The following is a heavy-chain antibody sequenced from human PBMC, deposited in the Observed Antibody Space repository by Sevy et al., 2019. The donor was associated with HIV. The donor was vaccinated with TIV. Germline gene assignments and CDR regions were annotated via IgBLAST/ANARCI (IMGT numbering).Heavy chain of an antibody. Sequence: SETLSLTCTVSGGSISSGGDYWTWLRQHPGQGLEWIGYISYSGGTYSNPSLNRGLTISVDTSKSRFSLKLSSVTAADTAVYYGARDRATVGDGEVFYDYGMDVWGPGTTVTVSS. CDR2: ISYSGGT. D-gene: IGHD4-17*01. CDR1: GGSISSGGDY. V-gene: IGHV4-31*03. J-gene: IGHJ6*02. CDR3: ARDRATVGDGEVFYDYGMDV.